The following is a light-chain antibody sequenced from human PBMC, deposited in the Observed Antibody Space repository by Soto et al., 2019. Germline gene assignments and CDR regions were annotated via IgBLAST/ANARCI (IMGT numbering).Light chain of an antibody. V-gene: IGKV3-11*01. J-gene: IGKJ1*01. CDR1: QSVTTF. CDR3: QQRSSWWT. CDR2: DAS. Sequence: PGERATLSCRASQSVTTFLAWYQQKSGQAPRLLISDASNRATGIPARFSGSGSGTDFTLTISSLEPEDSAVYYCQQRSSWWTFGQGTKVEIK.